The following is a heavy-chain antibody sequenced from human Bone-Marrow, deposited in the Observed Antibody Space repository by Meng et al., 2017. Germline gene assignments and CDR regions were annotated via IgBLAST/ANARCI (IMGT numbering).Heavy chain of an antibody. J-gene: IGHJ5*02. V-gene: IGHV4-39*06. Sequence: RRQRRHRGQGQGKPSEARSLTYTSSGGLFRSSSYYWGWIRQPPGKGLEWIGSIYYSGSTYYNPSLKSRVTISVDTSKNQFSLKLSSVTAADTAVYYCARDCPSPFRWFDPWGQGTLVTVSS. CDR3: ARDCPSPFRWFDP. CDR1: GGLFRSSSYY. CDR2: IYYSGST.